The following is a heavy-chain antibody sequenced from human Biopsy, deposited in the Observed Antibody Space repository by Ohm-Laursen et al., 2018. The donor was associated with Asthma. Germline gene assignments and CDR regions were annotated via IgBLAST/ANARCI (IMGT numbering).Heavy chain of an antibody. J-gene: IGHJ6*02. CDR3: ARALKTPYCSGGSCHDTKYYYYGMDV. CDR1: GFTLTTYA. D-gene: IGHD2-15*01. V-gene: IGHV3-33*01. CDR2: IWYDGSNK. Sequence: SLRLSCAASGFTLTTYAIHWVRQAPGKGLEWVAVIWYDGSNKYYADSVKGRFTISRDNSKNTLYLQMNSLRAEDTAVYYCARALKTPYCSGGSCHDTKYYYYGMDVWGQGTTVTVSS.